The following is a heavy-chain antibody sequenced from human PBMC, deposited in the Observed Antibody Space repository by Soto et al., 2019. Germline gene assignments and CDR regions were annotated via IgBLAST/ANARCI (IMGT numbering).Heavy chain of an antibody. D-gene: IGHD3-10*01. V-gene: IGHV3-30-3*01. CDR3: ARRGDEESEGMDV. CDR2: ISYDGSNK. J-gene: IGHJ6*02. CDR1: GFTFSSYT. Sequence: QVQLVESGGGVVQPGRSLRLSCAASGFTFSSYTMHWVRQAPGKGLEWVAVISYDGSNKYYADSVKGRFIISRDDSKNMLYLQMNSLRPEDTAVYYCARRGDEESEGMDVWGQGTTVTVSS.